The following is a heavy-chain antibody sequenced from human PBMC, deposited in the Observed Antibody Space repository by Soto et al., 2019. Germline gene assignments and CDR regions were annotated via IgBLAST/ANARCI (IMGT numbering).Heavy chain of an antibody. CDR2: LSPSGGSK. CDR3: AKDESTITRTNGMDV. D-gene: IGHD2-2*01. CDR1: AFTFSDYA. Sequence: EVQLLESGGGVVQTGGSLRLSCVASAFTFSDYAMNWVRQAPGKGLEWVSRLSPSGGSKYYADSVEGRFTISRDNSRNTLFLQMSSLRAEDTAIYFCAKDESTITRTNGMDVWGQGTTVTVSS. J-gene: IGHJ6*02. V-gene: IGHV3-23*01.